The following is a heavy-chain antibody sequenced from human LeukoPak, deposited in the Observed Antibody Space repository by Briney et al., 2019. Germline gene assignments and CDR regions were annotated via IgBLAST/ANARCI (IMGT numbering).Heavy chain of an antibody. D-gene: IGHD6-13*01. CDR1: GYGFTSYW. CDR2: IDPSDSYT. Sequence: KPGESLKISCKGSGYGFTSYWVAWVRQMPGKGLEWMGRIDPSDSYTKYSPSFQGHVTISADKSISTAYLQWSSLKASGTAMYYCARHGYSSSEYFQHWGQGTLVTVSS. V-gene: IGHV5-10-1*01. CDR3: ARHGYSSSEYFQH. J-gene: IGHJ1*01.